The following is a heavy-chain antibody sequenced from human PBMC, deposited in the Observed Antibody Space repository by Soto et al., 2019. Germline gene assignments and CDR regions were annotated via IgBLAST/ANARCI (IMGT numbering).Heavy chain of an antibody. CDR1: GFTFSKYW. CDR3: ARVPVKVAAGTAWLDP. J-gene: IGHJ5*02. Sequence: EVQVVESGGGLVQTGGSLRLSCAASGFTFSKYWMSWVRQAPGKGLEWVANIKEDGSEKYNVDSVKGRFTISRDNAKNSLYLQMNSLRAEDTAVYYCARVPVKVAAGTAWLDPWGQGTLVTVSS. CDR2: IKEDGSEK. V-gene: IGHV3-7*01. D-gene: IGHD6-13*01.